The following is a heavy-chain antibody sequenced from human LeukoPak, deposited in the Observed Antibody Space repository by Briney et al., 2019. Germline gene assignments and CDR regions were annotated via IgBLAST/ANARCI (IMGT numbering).Heavy chain of an antibody. J-gene: IGHJ4*02. V-gene: IGHV3-11*04. CDR1: GFTFSDYY. D-gene: IGHD5-18*01. Sequence: GGSLRLSCAASGFTFSDYYMSWIRQAPGNGLDWVSYISSSGSTVYYADPVKGRFTISRDNAKNSLYLQMNSLRAEDTAVYYCARARGYTSVGNYWGQGTLVTVSS. CDR2: ISSSGSTV. CDR3: ARARGYTSVGNY.